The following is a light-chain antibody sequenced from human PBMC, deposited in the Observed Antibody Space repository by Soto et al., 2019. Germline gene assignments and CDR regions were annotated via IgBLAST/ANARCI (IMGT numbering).Light chain of an antibody. CDR2: AAS. J-gene: IGKJ4*01. CDR3: IQDDDYPFT. Sequence: AIQVTQSPSSLSASVGDRVTITCRASQGIRNELSWYQQKPGKAPKFLIFAASNLQSGVPSRFSGSGSGPDFTLTISSLQPEEFASYFCIQDDDYPFTFDGGTKVQIK. CDR1: QGIRNE. V-gene: IGKV1-6*01.